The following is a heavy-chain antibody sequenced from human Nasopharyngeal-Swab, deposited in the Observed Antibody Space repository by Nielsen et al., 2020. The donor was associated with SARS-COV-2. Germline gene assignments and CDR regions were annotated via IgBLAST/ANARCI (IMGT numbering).Heavy chain of an antibody. D-gene: IGHD6-19*01. CDR2: IKQDGSEK. Sequence: VRQAPGKGLEWVANIKQDGSEKYYVDSVKGRFTISRDNAKNSLYLQMNSLRAEDTAVYYCASSSGWSDYWGQGTLVTVSS. CDR3: ASSSGWSDY. V-gene: IGHV3-7*01. J-gene: IGHJ4*02.